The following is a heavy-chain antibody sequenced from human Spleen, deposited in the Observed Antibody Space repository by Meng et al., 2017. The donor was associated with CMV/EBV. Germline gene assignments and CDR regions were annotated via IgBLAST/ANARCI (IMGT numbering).Heavy chain of an antibody. V-gene: IGHV4-30-4*08. CDR3: ARDIGVGFWSGYTFDI. CDR1: GSISSGQHY. J-gene: IGHJ4*02. D-gene: IGHD3-3*01. Sequence: GSISSGQHYWSWLRQTPGKGLEWIGYMYYTGKTYYNPSLKSRVTVAADTSKNQFSLNLSPVTAADTAVYYCARDIGVGFWSGYTFDIWGQGTLVTVSS. CDR2: MYYTGKT.